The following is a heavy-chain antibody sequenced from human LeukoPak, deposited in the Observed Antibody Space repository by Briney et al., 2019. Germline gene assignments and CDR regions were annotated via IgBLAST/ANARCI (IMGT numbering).Heavy chain of an antibody. V-gene: IGHV4-4*07. CDR2: ISNNGRS. CDR3: ARAPCAGSCHDDS. D-gene: IGHD2-8*02. Sequence: SETLSLTCTVSGGSTSHYFWSWIRQPAGQGLEWIGRISNNGRSSYNPSLKSRLTISIDTSKNQFFLKLDSVSAADTAVYYCARAPCAGSCHDDSWGQGTLVTVSS. CDR1: GGSTSHYF. J-gene: IGHJ5*01.